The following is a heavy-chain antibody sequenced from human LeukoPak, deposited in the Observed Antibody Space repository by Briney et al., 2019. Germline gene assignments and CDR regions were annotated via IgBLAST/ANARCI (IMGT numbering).Heavy chain of an antibody. Sequence: GGSLRLSCAPSGFTFSNYGFHCVRQARGGGLEWLALIWNGGSNKNYADSVKGRFTISRDDSKNMLYLQMNSLRAEDTAVYFCARGKASVGYSAHGLDAFDIWGQGTMVSVS. D-gene: IGHD5-12*01. V-gene: IGHV3-33*01. CDR1: GFTFSNYG. CDR2: IWNGGSNK. CDR3: ARGKASVGYSAHGLDAFDI. J-gene: IGHJ3*02.